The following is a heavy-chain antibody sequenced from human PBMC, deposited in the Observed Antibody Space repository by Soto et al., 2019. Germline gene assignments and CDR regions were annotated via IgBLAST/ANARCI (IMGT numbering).Heavy chain of an antibody. D-gene: IGHD6-25*01. CDR1: GYNFINYW. V-gene: IGHV5-51*01. Sequence: LGESLKISCKGSGYNFINYWIAWVRQMPGRGLEWMGIIYPGDSDTRYSPSFQGQVTISADKSISTAYLQWSSLKASDTAMYYCARLGGYKSWYFDLWGRGTLVTVSS. CDR3: ARLGGYKSWYFDL. J-gene: IGHJ2*01. CDR2: IYPGDSDT.